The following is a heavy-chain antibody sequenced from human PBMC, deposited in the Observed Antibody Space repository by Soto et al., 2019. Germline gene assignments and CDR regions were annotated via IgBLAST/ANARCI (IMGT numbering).Heavy chain of an antibody. Sequence: ASVKVSCKASGYTFTSYAMHWVRQAPGQRLEWMGWINAGNGNTKYSQKFQGRVTITRDTSASTAYMELSSLRSEDTAVYYCARDGGPHYDFWSGYYGSYFDYWGQGTLVTVS. J-gene: IGHJ4*02. CDR3: ARDGGPHYDFWSGYYGSYFDY. V-gene: IGHV1-3*01. CDR1: GYTFTSYA. CDR2: INAGNGNT. D-gene: IGHD3-3*01.